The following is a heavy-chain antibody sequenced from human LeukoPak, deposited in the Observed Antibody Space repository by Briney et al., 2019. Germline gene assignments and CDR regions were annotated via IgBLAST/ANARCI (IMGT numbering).Heavy chain of an antibody. CDR1: GYTFTSYA. V-gene: IGHV7-4-1*02. CDR3: ARPTLGSNTQIYYYYYGMDV. Sequence: ALVKVSCKASGYTFTSYAMNWVRQAPGQGLEWMGWINTNTGNPTYAQGFTGRFVFSLDTSVSTAYLQISSLKAEDTAVYYCARPTLGSNTQIYYYYYGMDVWGQGTTVTVSS. CDR2: INTNTGNP. J-gene: IGHJ6*02.